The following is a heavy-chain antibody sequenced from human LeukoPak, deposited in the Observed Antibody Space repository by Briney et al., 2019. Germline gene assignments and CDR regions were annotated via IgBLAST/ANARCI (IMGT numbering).Heavy chain of an antibody. V-gene: IGHV1-45*02. CDR1: GYTFTYRY. CDR2: ITPFNGNT. D-gene: IGHD6-13*01. J-gene: IGHJ5*02. CDR3: ARERSSSSWTLNWFDP. Sequence: GSSVKVSCKASGYTFTYRYLHWVRQAPGQALEWMGWITPFNGNTNYAQKFQDRVTITRDTSASTAYMELSSLRSEDTAVYYCARERSSSSWTLNWFDPWGQGTLVTVSS.